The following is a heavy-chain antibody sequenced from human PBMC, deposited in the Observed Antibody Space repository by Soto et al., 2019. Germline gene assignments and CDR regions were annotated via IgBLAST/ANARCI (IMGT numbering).Heavy chain of an antibody. CDR1: GGSFSGYY. J-gene: IGHJ6*02. D-gene: IGHD3-3*01. Sequence: SETLSLTCAVYGGSFSGYYWSWIRQPPGKGLEWIGEINHSGSTNYNPSLKSRVTISVDTSKNQFSPKLSSVTAADTAVYYCARRSGYYYYGMDVWGQGTTVTVSS. CDR3: ARRSGYYYYGMDV. CDR2: INHSGST. V-gene: IGHV4-34*01.